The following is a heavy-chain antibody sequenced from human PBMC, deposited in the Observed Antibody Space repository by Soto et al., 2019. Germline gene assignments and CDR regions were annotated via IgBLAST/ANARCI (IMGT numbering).Heavy chain of an antibody. V-gene: IGHV1-69*01. CDR3: ASSTAGSYYPEYRYYYYGMDV. Sequence: QVQLVQSGAEVKKPGSSVKVSCKASGGTFSSYAISWVRQAPGQGLEWMGGIIPIFGTANYAQKFQGRVTNTADESTSTAYMELSSLRSEDTAVYYCASSTAGSYYPEYRYYYYGMDVWGQGTTVTVSS. D-gene: IGHD3-10*01. J-gene: IGHJ6*02. CDR1: GGTFSSYA. CDR2: IIPIFGTA.